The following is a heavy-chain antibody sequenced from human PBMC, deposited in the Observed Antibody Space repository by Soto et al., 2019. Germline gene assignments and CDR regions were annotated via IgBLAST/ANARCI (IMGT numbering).Heavy chain of an antibody. CDR1: GFTFSNSW. CDR2: MNQDGSEK. V-gene: IGHV3-7*01. Sequence: GGSLRLSCAASGFTFSNSWMTWVRQAPGKGLEWVANMNQDGSEKYYADSVKGRFTISRDNSKNTLYLQMNGLRAEDTAVYYCARDRAAAGLQYYYYYGMDVWGQGTTVTVSS. D-gene: IGHD6-13*01. CDR3: ARDRAAAGLQYYYYYGMDV. J-gene: IGHJ6*02.